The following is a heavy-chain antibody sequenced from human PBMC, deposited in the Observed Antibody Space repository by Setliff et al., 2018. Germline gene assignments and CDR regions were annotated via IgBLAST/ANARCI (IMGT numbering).Heavy chain of an antibody. Sequence: SETLSLTCTVSGYSISSGYIWGWIRQPPGKGLEWVGYIHYSGYTNYNPSLKSRVTMFVDTSKNQFSLMLYSVTAADTAIYYCARYDSSGYSENYYFDYWGQGTLVTVSS. J-gene: IGHJ4*02. CDR1: GYSISSGYI. D-gene: IGHD3-22*01. CDR3: ARYDSSGYSENYYFDY. V-gene: IGHV4-38-2*02. CDR2: IHYSGYT.